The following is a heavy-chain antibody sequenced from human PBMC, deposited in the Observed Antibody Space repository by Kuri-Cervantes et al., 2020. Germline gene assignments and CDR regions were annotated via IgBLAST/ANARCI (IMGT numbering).Heavy chain of an antibody. D-gene: IGHD6-13*01. CDR3: ARISSSWYLYYGMDV. Sequence: SETLSLTCTVSGGSSSSYYWSWIRQPLGKGLEWIGYIYYSGSTNYNPSLKSRVTISVDTSKNQFSLKLSSVTAAGTAAYYCARISSSWYLYYGMDVWGQGTTVTVSS. J-gene: IGHJ6*02. V-gene: IGHV4-59*01. CDR2: IYYSGST. CDR1: GGSSSSYY.